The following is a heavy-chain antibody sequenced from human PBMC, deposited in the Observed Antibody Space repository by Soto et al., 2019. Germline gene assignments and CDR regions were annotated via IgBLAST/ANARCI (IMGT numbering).Heavy chain of an antibody. CDR3: ASTRGSYYYYYGMDV. CDR2: INHSGST. D-gene: IGHD3-3*01. V-gene: IGHV4-34*01. J-gene: IGHJ6*02. Sequence: SETLSLTCAVYGGSFSGYYWSWIRQPPGKGLEWIGEINHSGSTNYNPSLKSRVTISVDTSKNQFSLKLSSVTAADTAVYYCASTRGSYYYYYGMDVWGQGTTVTVSS. CDR1: GGSFSGYY.